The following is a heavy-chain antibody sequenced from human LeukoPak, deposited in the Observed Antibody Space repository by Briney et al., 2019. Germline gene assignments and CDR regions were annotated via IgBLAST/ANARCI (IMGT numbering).Heavy chain of an antibody. D-gene: IGHD1-26*01. CDR1: GYSFTNYW. CDR2: IYPGDSDT. Sequence: GESLKISCKGSGYSFTNYWIGWVRQMPGKGLEWMGIIYPGDSDTRYIPSFQGQITISADKSINPAYLQWSSLKASDTAMYYCARSVDSYWFFDYWGQGTLVTVSS. CDR3: ARSVDSYWFFDY. V-gene: IGHV5-51*01. J-gene: IGHJ4*02.